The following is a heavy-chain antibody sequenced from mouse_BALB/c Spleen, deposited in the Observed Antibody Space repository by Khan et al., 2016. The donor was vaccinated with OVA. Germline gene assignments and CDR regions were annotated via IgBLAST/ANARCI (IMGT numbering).Heavy chain of an antibody. D-gene: IGHD1-1*01. CDR3: AKFTPDYYSMDY. CDR2: IWGDGSP. Sequence: QVQLQQSGPGLVAPSESLSITCTVSGFSLSSYGVNWVRQPPGKGLEWLGVIWGDGSPNYHSGLKSRLTINKDNSKSQVFLKLNSLQTYDTATYYCAKFTPDYYSMDYWGQGTSVTVSS. V-gene: IGHV2-3*01. CDR1: GFSLSSYG. J-gene: IGHJ4*01.